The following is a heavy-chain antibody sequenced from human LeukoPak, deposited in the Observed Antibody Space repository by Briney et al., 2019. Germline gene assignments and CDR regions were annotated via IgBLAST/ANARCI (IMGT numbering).Heavy chain of an antibody. Sequence: GGSLRLSCAASRFTFSTYALSWVRQAPGKGPEWVSVISGSGNDAHYADSVKGRFTISRDNSKNLLYLQMNSLRADDTAVYYCAKDLFRRSTVAVDVFGIWGQGTMVTVSS. CDR3: AKDLFRRSTVAVDVFGI. CDR1: RFTFSTYA. CDR2: ISGSGNDA. V-gene: IGHV3-23*01. D-gene: IGHD2-15*01. J-gene: IGHJ3*02.